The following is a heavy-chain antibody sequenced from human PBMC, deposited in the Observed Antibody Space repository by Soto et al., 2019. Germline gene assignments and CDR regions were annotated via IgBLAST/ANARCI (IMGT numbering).Heavy chain of an antibody. Sequence: QVQLQESGPGLVKPSQTLSLTCTVSGGSISSGDYYWSWIRQPPGKGLEWIGYIYYSGSTYYNPSLKSRVTISVDTSKNQFALKLSSVTAADTAVYYCARMTGDYYDSSGYPDYWGQGTLVTVSS. V-gene: IGHV4-30-4*01. CDR1: GGSISSGDYY. J-gene: IGHJ4*02. CDR3: ARMTGDYYDSSGYPDY. CDR2: IYYSGST. D-gene: IGHD3-22*01.